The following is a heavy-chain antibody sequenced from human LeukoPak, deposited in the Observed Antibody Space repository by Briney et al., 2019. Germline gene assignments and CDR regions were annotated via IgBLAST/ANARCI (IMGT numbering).Heavy chain of an antibody. CDR3: ARDYYDSSGYYYNFDY. CDR2: INPNSGGT. V-gene: IGHV1-2*02. Sequence: EASVKVSCKASGYTFTGYYMHWVRQAPGQGLEWMGWINPNSGGTNYAKKFQGRVTMTRDTAISTAYMELSRLRSDDTAVYYCARDYYDSSGYYYNFDYWGQGTLVTVSS. D-gene: IGHD3-22*01. J-gene: IGHJ4*02. CDR1: GYTFTGYY.